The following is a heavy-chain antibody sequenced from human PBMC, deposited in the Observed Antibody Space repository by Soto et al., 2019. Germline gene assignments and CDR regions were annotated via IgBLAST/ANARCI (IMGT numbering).Heavy chain of an antibody. D-gene: IGHD6-6*01. CDR3: ARERPDGAKLDP. V-gene: IGHV4-30-4*01. Sequence: QVQLQESGPGLVKPSQTLSLTCTVSGGSVSSGDYYWSWIRQPPGKGLEWIGYIYYSGSTYYNPTLKSRVTISVNTSKNQFSLKLSSVTAADTAVYYCARERPDGAKLDPWGQGTLVTVSS. J-gene: IGHJ5*02. CDR2: IYYSGST. CDR1: GGSVSSGDYY.